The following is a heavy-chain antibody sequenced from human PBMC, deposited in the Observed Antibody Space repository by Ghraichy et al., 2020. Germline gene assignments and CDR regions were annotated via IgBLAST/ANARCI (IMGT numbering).Heavy chain of an antibody. CDR1: GGTFSSYT. V-gene: IGHV1-69*04. CDR3: ARERGIVGAPGGY. Sequence: SVNVSCKASGGTFSSYTISWVRQAPGQGLEWMGRIIPILGIANYAQKFQGRVTITADKSTSTAYMELSSLRSEDTAVYYCARERGIVGAPGGYWGQGTLVTVSS. J-gene: IGHJ4*02. D-gene: IGHD1-26*01. CDR2: IIPILGIA.